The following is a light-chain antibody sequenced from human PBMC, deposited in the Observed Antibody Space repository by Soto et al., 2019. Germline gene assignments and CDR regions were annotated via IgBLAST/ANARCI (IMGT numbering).Light chain of an antibody. CDR1: SSDVGGYNY. V-gene: IGLV2-14*01. Sequence: QSALTQPASVSGSPGQSITISCTGTSSDVGGYNYVSWYQQHPDNAPKLMIYDVSNRPSGVSNRFSGSKSGNTASLTISGLQAEDEADYYCSSYASSSTYVFGTGTKVTVL. J-gene: IGLJ1*01. CDR3: SSYASSSTYV. CDR2: DVS.